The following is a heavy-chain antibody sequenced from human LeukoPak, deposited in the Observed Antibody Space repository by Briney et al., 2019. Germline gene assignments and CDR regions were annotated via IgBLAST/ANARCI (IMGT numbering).Heavy chain of an antibody. J-gene: IGHJ4*02. Sequence: SETLSLTCTVSGGSISSYYWGWIRQPPGKGLEWIGSINYSGSTYYNPSLKSRVTISVDTSKNQFSLKLSSVTAADTAVYYCASAYYDFWSGYYTDYWGQGTLVTVSS. CDR2: INYSGST. V-gene: IGHV4-39*01. D-gene: IGHD3-3*01. CDR1: GGSISSYY. CDR3: ASAYYDFWSGYYTDY.